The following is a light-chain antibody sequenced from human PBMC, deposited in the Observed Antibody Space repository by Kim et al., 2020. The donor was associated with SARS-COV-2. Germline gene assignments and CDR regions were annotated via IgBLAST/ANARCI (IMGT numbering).Light chain of an antibody. Sequence: EIVLTQSPGTLSLSPWERATLSCRASQSVSSSYLAWYQQKPGQAPRLLIYGASNRATGIPDRFSGSGSGTDFTLTISRLEPEDFAVYYCQQYHSSPLTFGGGTKVDIK. CDR2: GAS. CDR1: QSVSSSY. V-gene: IGKV3-20*01. J-gene: IGKJ4*01. CDR3: QQYHSSPLT.